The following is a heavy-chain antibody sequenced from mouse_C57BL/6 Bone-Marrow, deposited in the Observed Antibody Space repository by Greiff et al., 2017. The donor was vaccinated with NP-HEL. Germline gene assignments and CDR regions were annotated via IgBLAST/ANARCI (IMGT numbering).Heavy chain of an antibody. CDR3: AREMYGSSWSDWYFDV. J-gene: IGHJ1*03. CDR2: IDPANGNT. D-gene: IGHD1-1*01. V-gene: IGHV14-3*01. Sequence: VQLKQSVAELVRPGASVKLSCTASGFNIKNTYMHWVKQRPEQGLEWIGRIDPANGNTKSAPKFPGKATLPADTSSNTAYQQLSSLTSEDTAIYYWAREMYGSSWSDWYFDVWGTGTTVTVSS. CDR1: GFNIKNTY.